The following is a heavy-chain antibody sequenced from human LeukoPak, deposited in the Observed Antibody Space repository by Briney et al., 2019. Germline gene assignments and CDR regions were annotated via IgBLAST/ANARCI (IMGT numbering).Heavy chain of an antibody. V-gene: IGHV3-15*01. D-gene: IGHD2-2*02. J-gene: IGHJ3*02. CDR1: GFTFSNAW. Sequence: GGSLRLSCAASGFTFSNAWMSWVRQAPGKGLEWVGRIKSKTDGGTTDYAAPVKGRFTISRDESTNTLYLQINSLKTEDTAVYYCTTDPVSLRYCSSTSCYTMIDIWGQGTMVTVSS. CDR2: IKSKTDGGTT. CDR3: TTDPVSLRYCSSTSCYTMIDI.